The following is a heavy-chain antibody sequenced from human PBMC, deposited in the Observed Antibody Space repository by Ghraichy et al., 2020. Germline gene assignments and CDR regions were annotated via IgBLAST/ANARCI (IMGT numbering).Heavy chain of an antibody. Sequence: LSLTCAASGFTFSSYGMHWVRQAPGKGLEWVAVISYDGSNKYYADSVKGRFTISRDNSKNTLYLQMNSLRAEDTAVYYCAKDNRYYYGMDVWGQGTTVTVSS. V-gene: IGHV3-30*18. J-gene: IGHJ6*02. D-gene: IGHD1-14*01. CDR3: AKDNRYYYGMDV. CDR2: ISYDGSNK. CDR1: GFTFSSYG.